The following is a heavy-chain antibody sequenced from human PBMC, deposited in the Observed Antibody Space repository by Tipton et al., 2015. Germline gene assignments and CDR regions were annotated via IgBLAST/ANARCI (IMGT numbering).Heavy chain of an antibody. Sequence: TPSLTCTVSGGSVSSGSYYWSWIRQPPGKGLEWIGYISFSDTTHYNPSLKSRITISLNTSKNQFSLKMSSVTASDTAVYYCARARGRHGGLFDSWGQGILVTVSS. CDR2: ISFSDTT. CDR1: GGSVSSGSYY. D-gene: IGHD4-23*01. V-gene: IGHV4-61*01. CDR3: ARARGRHGGLFDS. J-gene: IGHJ4*02.